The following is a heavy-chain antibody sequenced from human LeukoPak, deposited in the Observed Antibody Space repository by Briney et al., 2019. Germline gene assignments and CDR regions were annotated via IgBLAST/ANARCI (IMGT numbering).Heavy chain of an antibody. V-gene: IGHV3-7*01. CDR1: EFTFSSYW. CDR2: INEEGSEK. Sequence: PGGSLRLSCAASEFTFSSYWMSWVRQAPGKGLEWVANINEEGSEKEYVDSVKGRFTISRDNAKNSVYLQMNSLRAEDTAVYYCARVRDYDGYFDYWGQGTLVTVSS. J-gene: IGHJ4*02. D-gene: IGHD3-22*01. CDR3: ARVRDYDGYFDY.